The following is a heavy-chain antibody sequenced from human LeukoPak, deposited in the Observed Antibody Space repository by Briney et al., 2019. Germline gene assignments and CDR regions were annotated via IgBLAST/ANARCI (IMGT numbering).Heavy chain of an antibody. CDR2: IYPADSDT. CDR3: ARPTDYYDGSGPCGFDI. CDR1: GYSFTTYW. V-gene: IGHV5-51*01. J-gene: IGHJ3*02. D-gene: IGHD3-22*01. Sequence: GESLKISCKGSGYSFTTYWIGWVRQMPGKGLEWMGIIYPADSDTTYSPSFQGQVTISADKSISTAYLHWSSLKASDTAMYYCARPTDYYDGSGPCGFDIWGQGTMVTVSS.